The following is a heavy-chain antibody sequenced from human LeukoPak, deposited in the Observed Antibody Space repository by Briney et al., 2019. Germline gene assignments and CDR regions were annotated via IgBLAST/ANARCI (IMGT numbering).Heavy chain of an antibody. CDR3: ARVGRYCSTTGCDYYYGMDV. D-gene: IGHD2-2*01. CDR2: ISSGSPYI. Sequence: GGSLRLSCAASGFTLSDYYMSWIRQAPGKGLEWVSYISSGSPYINDADSVKGRFTISRDNAKSSLYLRMSSLRAEDTAVYYCARVGRYCSTTGCDYYYGMDVWGQGATVTVSS. J-gene: IGHJ6*02. V-gene: IGHV3-11*06. CDR1: GFTLSDYY.